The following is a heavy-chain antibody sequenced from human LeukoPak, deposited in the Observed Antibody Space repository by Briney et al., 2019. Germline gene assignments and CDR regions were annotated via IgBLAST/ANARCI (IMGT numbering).Heavy chain of an antibody. J-gene: IGHJ4*02. CDR1: GGSFSGYY. D-gene: IGHD3-3*01. V-gene: IGHV4-34*01. CDR3: ARAPSVLRFLEWSSRYYFDY. Sequence: PSETLSLTCAVYGGSFSGYYWSWIRQPPGKGLEWIGEINHSGSTNYNPSLKSRVTISVDTSKNQFSLKLSSVTAADTAVYYCARAPSVLRFLEWSSRYYFDYWGQGTLVTVSS. CDR2: INHSGST.